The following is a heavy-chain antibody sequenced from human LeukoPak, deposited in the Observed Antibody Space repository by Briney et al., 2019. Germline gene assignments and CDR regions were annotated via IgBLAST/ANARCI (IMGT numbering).Heavy chain of an antibody. J-gene: IGHJ3*02. CDR2: ISAYNGNT. Sequence: ASVKVSCKASGYTFTSYGISWVRQAPGQGLEWMGRISAYNGNTNYAQKLQGRVTMTTDTSTSTAYMELRSLRSDDTAVYYCARDFGYSSGWYQIGAFDIWGQGTMVTVSS. CDR1: GYTFTSYG. D-gene: IGHD6-19*01. CDR3: ARDFGYSSGWYQIGAFDI. V-gene: IGHV1-18*01.